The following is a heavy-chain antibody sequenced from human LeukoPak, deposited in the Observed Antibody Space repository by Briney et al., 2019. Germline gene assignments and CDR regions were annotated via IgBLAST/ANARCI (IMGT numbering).Heavy chain of an antibody. D-gene: IGHD3-22*01. V-gene: IGHV4-4*07. J-gene: IGHJ5*02. CDR3: ARDLHYYDSSGHNWFDP. Sequence: SETLSLTCTVSGGSISSYSWSWIRQPAGKGLEWIVHIYSSGSTNYNPSLKSRVTMSVDTSKNQFSLKLRSVTAADTAVYYCARDLHYYDSSGHNWFDPWGQGTLVTVSS. CDR2: IYSSGST. CDR1: GGSISSYS.